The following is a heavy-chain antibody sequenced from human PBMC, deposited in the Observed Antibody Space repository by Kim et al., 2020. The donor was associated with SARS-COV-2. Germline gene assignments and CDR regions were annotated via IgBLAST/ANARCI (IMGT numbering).Heavy chain of an antibody. Sequence: GGSLRLSCAASGFTFSSYSMNWVRQAPGKGLEWVSSISSSSSYIYYADSVKGRFTISRDNAKNSLYLQMNSLRAEDTAVYYCARAYGYSYGYGRPLVGLMDAFDIWGQGTMVTVSS. J-gene: IGHJ3*02. CDR1: GFTFSSYS. CDR2: ISSSSSYI. D-gene: IGHD5-18*01. CDR3: ARAYGYSYGYGRPLVGLMDAFDI. V-gene: IGHV3-21*01.